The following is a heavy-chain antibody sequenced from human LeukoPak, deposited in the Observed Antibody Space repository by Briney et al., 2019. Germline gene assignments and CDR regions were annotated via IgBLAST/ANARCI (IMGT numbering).Heavy chain of an antibody. CDR2: IYYSGST. V-gene: IGHV4-31*03. CDR1: GGSISSGGYY. J-gene: IGHJ4*02. Sequence: SETLSLTCTVSGGSISSGGYYWSWIRQHPGKGLEWIGYIYYSGSTYYNPSLKSRVTISVDTSKNQFSLKLSSVTAADTAVYYCTRVGATMGGDYWGQGTLVTVSS. CDR3: TRVGATMGGDY. D-gene: IGHD1-26*01.